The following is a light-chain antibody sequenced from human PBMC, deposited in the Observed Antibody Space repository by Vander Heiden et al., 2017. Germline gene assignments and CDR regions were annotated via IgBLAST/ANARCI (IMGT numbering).Light chain of an antibody. CDR2: DDS. CDR1: NIGSKS. Sequence: SYVLTQPPSVSVAPGQTARITCGGDNIGSKSVHWYQQRAGQAPVLVVYDDSDRPSGIPERFSGVSSGNTATLIIRRVEAGDEADYYCQVWDSSTDHWVFGGGTKLTVL. CDR3: QVWDSSTDHWV. V-gene: IGLV3-21*02. J-gene: IGLJ3*02.